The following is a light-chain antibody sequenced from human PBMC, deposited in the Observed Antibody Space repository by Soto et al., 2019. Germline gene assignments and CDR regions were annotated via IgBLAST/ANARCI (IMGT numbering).Light chain of an antibody. J-gene: IGLJ2*01. V-gene: IGLV2-14*01. CDR1: SSDIGDYTH. CDR3: CSYTSTSTSAV. CDR2: EVS. Sequence: QSVLTQPASVSGSPGQSITISCTGTSSDIGDYTHVSWYQQQPGKAPKLIIYEVSDRPSRVSNRFSGSKSGNTASLTISGLQTEDEADYYCCSYTSTSTSAVFGGGTNLTVL.